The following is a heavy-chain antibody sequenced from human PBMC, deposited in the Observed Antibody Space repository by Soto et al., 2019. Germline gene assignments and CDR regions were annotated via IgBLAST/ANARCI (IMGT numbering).Heavy chain of an antibody. CDR3: ARAVAVAADFDY. Sequence: QVQLVQSGAEEKKPGASVKVSCKASGYTFTGYAMHWVRQARGQRLEWMGWINAGNGNTKYSQKFQGRVTITRDTSASTAFMEPSSLRSADTAVYYCARAVAVAADFDYWGQGTLVTVSS. J-gene: IGHJ4*02. CDR2: INAGNGNT. V-gene: IGHV1-3*05. D-gene: IGHD6-19*01. CDR1: GYTFTGYA.